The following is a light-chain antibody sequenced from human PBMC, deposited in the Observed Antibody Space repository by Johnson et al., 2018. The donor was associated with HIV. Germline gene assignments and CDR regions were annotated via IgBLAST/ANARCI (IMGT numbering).Light chain of an antibody. J-gene: IGLJ1*01. Sequence: QSVLTQPPSVSATPGQKVTISCSGSSSNIENNYVSWYQQLPETGPKLIIYENNKRPSGIPDRFSGSKSGTSATLGITGLQTGDEADYYCGTWDSSLGAYFFGTGTNVTVL. V-gene: IGLV1-51*02. CDR2: ENN. CDR3: GTWDSSLGAYF. CDR1: SSNIENNY.